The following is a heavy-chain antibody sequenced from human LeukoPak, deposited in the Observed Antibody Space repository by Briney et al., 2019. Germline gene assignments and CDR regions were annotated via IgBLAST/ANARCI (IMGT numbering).Heavy chain of an antibody. CDR2: IYPGDSDT. J-gene: IGHJ5*02. D-gene: IGHD3-10*01. CDR1: GYSFTSYW. CDR3: ARSLTMIRGVIGNWFDP. V-gene: IGHV5-51*01. Sequence: ESLNISSKGSGYSFTSYWIGWVRQMHGKGLEWMGIIYPGDSDTRYSPSFQGQVTISADKSISTAYLQWSSLKASDTAMYYCARSLTMIRGVIGNWFDPWGQGTLVTVSS.